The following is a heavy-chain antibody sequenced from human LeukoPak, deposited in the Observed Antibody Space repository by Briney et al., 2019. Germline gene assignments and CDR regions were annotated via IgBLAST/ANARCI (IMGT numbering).Heavy chain of an antibody. D-gene: IGHD3-22*01. Sequence: GGSLRLSCAASGLTFGSYWVHWVRHTRGKGPVWVSHINGDGSTTRYADSVKGRFTISRDNAKNTLFLQMSSLRVEDSAIYYCATPHDYDSSGYRNWGQSPLATVSS. CDR3: ATPHDYDSSGYRN. CDR1: GLTFGSYW. V-gene: IGHV3-74*01. J-gene: IGHJ1*01. CDR2: INGDGSTT.